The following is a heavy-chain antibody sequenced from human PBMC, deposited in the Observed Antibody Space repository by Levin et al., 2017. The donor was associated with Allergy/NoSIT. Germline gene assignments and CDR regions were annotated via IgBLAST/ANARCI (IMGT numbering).Heavy chain of an antibody. V-gene: IGHV4-39*01. J-gene: IGHJ3*02. D-gene: IGHD6-19*01. Sequence: PSETLSLTCTVSGGSISSSSYYWGWIRQPPGKGLEWIGSIYYSGSTYYNPSLKSRVTISVDTSKNQFSLKLSSVTAADTAVYYCARLQWNRKGYAFDIWGQGTMVTVSS. CDR1: GGSISSSSYY. CDR2: IYYSGST. CDR3: ARLQWNRKGYAFDI.